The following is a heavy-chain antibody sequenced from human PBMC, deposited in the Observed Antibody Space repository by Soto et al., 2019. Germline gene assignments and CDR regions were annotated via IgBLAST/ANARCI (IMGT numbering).Heavy chain of an antibody. J-gene: IGHJ4*02. D-gene: IGHD3-16*01. CDR3: ASVTFGGVVLAH. CDR2: IYFNGNT. CDR1: AASFSKYY. V-gene: IGHV4-59*01. Sequence: PSETLSLTCPVSAASFSKYYWSWIRQPPGKGLEWIGYIYFNGNTNYNPSLKRRVTISIDTSKKQISLNLTSVTDADTAVYYCASVTFGGVVLAHWGQGTLVT.